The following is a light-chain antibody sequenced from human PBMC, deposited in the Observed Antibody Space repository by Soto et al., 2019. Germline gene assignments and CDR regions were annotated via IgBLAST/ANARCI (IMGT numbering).Light chain of an antibody. CDR2: DAS. V-gene: IGKV3-11*01. CDR3: QQRSNWPLT. Sequence: EIVLTQSPATLSLSPGERATLSCRASQSVSSYLAWYQQKPGQAPRLLIYDASNRSTGIPARFSGSGSWTDFTLTISSLEPKDFAVYYCQQRSNWPLTFGGGTKVEIK. J-gene: IGKJ4*01. CDR1: QSVSSY.